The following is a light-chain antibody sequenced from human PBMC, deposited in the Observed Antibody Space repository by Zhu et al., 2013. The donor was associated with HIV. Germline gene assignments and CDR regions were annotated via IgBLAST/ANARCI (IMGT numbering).Light chain of an antibody. CDR2: GAS. CDR1: QRLSSSY. Sequence: EIVLTQSPGTLSLSPGERATVSCRASQRLSSSYLAWYQQKPGQAPRLLIYGASNRATGIPDRFSGTGSGTEFTLTISSLQSEDSAVYYCQQYNNWPPITFGQGTRLDIK. CDR3: QQYNNWPPIT. V-gene: IGKV3-20*01. J-gene: IGKJ5*01.